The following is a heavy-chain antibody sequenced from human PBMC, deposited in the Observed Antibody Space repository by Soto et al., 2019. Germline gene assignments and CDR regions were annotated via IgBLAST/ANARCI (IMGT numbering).Heavy chain of an antibody. CDR2: VYYTGDN. Sequence: QVQLQQSGPRLVKPSETLSLTCTVSSGPDRSHNWGWIRPPPGRGLEWSGYVYYTGDNAYNPSLRSRVSIAADTATNDISLTLSSVTAADTAVYYCVRQGIDYLPGLVEVWGQGTTVSVSS. CDR1: SGPDRSHN. CDR3: VRQGIDYLPGLVEV. V-gene: IGHV4-59*08. D-gene: IGHD4-17*01. J-gene: IGHJ6*02.